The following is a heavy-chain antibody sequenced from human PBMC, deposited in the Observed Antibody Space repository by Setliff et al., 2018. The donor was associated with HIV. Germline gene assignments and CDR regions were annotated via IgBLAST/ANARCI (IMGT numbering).Heavy chain of an antibody. D-gene: IGHD6-13*01. Sequence: SETLSLTCAVYGGSFSDTFWTWIRQPPGKGLEWIGDISHSGSTNFNPSLKNRVAISVDASEKQFSLRLTSVTAADTSVYYCARGLRSSSWYGDKYSYYMDVWGKGTTVTVSS. CDR2: ISHSGST. V-gene: IGHV4-34*01. J-gene: IGHJ6*04. CDR1: GGSFSDTF. CDR3: ARGLRSSSWYGDKYSYYMDV.